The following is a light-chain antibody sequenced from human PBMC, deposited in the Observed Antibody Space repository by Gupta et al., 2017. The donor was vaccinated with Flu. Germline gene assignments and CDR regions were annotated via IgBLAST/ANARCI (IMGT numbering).Light chain of an antibody. CDR2: GAS. Sequence: GQRATLSCRASQSGASNLVWYQQRPGQAPRLLIYGASIRATGIPARFSGRGSGTEFTLTISSLQSEDFAIYYCQQNNNWPLTFGGGTKVEIK. V-gene: IGKV3-15*01. J-gene: IGKJ4*01. CDR1: QSGASN. CDR3: QQNNNWPLT.